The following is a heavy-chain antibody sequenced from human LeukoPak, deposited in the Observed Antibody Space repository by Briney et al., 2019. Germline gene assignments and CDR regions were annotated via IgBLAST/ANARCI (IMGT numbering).Heavy chain of an antibody. CDR1: GFTFSGYW. CDR3: AAGGGWDPSFGVVTHIDA. CDR2: IDNDGHGI. J-gene: IGHJ6*03. Sequence: GGSLRLSCVTSGFTFSGYWMHWVRQAPEKGLELVSRIDNDGHGIIYADSVKGRFTTSRDNVKNTLYLQMNSLRVEDTAVYYCAAGGGWDPSFGVVTHIDAWGKGTTVVVS. V-gene: IGHV3-74*01. D-gene: IGHD3-3*01.